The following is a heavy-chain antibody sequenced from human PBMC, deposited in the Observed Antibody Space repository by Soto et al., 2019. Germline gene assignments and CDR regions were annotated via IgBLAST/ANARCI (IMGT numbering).Heavy chain of an antibody. CDR1: GGSLSGYY. CDR3: ARGYSYGYFDY. J-gene: IGHJ4*02. Sequence: SETLSLTCAVYGGSLSGYYWSWIRQPPGKGLEWIGEINHSGSTNYNPSLKSRVTISVDTSKNQFSLKLSSVTAADTAVYYCARGYSYGYFDYWGQGTLVTVSS. V-gene: IGHV4-34*01. D-gene: IGHD5-18*01. CDR2: INHSGST.